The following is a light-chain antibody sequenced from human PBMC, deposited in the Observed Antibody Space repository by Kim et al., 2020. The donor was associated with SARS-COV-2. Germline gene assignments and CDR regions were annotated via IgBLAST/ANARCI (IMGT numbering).Light chain of an antibody. CDR1: RLRCYY. CDR3: DSRDNSGNQ. CDR2: GKN. V-gene: IGLV3-19*01. Sequence: VALGQTVRITCQGDRLRCYYARGNQQRPGRAPMLVMYGKNNRPSGIPDRFCGSSSGSTASLTITGAQAEDEADYYCDSRDNSGNQFGGGTKLTVL. J-gene: IGLJ3*02.